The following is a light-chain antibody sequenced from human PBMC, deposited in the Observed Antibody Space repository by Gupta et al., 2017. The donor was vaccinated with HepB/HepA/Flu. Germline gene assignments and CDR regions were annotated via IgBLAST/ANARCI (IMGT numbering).Light chain of an antibody. J-gene: IGKJ4*01. V-gene: IGKV1-9*01. Sequence: DIQLTQSPSFLSASVGDRVTITCRASQGIAGSLAWYQQKPGKAPMLLIYAASTLQSGVPSRFSGSGSETEFTLTVSSLQPEDFATYYCQQLNSYPLTFGGGTKVEIK. CDR2: AAS. CDR3: QQLNSYPLT. CDR1: QGIAGS.